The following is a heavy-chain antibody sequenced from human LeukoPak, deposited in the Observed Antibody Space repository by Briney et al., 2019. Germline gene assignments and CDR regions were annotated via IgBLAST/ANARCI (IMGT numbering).Heavy chain of an antibody. D-gene: IGHD6-13*01. Sequence: ASVKVSCKASGYTFTTYGISWVRQAPGQGPEWMGWISTYSGNTHYAQKFQGRVTITADKSTSTAYMELSSLRSEDTAVYYCAREVQGSSWPYFDYWGQGTLVTVSS. V-gene: IGHV1-18*01. CDR1: GYTFTTYG. CDR2: ISTYSGNT. J-gene: IGHJ4*02. CDR3: AREVQGSSWPYFDY.